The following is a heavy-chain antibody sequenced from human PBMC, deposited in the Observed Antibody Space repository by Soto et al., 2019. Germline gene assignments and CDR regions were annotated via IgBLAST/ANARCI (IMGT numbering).Heavy chain of an antibody. CDR2: ISGSGGST. CDR3: AKDNYCTNGVCTEYYFDY. J-gene: IGHJ4*02. CDR1: GFTFSSYA. D-gene: IGHD2-8*01. Sequence: PGGSLRLSCAASGFTFSSYAMSWVRQAPGKGLEWVSAISGSGGSTYYADSVKGRFTISRDNSKNTLYLQMNSLRAEDTAVYYCAKDNYCTNGVCTEYYFDYWGQGTLVTVS. V-gene: IGHV3-23*01.